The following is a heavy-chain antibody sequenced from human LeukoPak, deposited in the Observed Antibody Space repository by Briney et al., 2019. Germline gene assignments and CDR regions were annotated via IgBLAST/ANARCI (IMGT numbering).Heavy chain of an antibody. CDR3: AILAGRGEGGVDY. Sequence: PGGSLRLSCAASGSTFSSYWMTWVRQAPGKGLEWVANIKQDGSEKYYVDPVKGRFTISRDNAKNSLYLQMNSQRAEDTAVYYCAILAGRGEGGVDYWGQGTLVTVSS. CDR1: GSTFSSYW. CDR2: IKQDGSEK. D-gene: IGHD6-13*01. J-gene: IGHJ4*02. V-gene: IGHV3-7*01.